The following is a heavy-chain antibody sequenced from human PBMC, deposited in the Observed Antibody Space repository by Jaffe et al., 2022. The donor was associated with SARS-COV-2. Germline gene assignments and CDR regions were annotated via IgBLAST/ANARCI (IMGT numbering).Heavy chain of an antibody. CDR3: ARSPRRGYYYYGMDV. Sequence: QVQLVQSGAEVKKPGASVKVSCKASGYTFTGYYMHWVRQAPGQGLEWMGWINPNSGGTNYAQKFQGWVTMTRDTSISTAYMELSRLRSDDTAVYYCARSPRRGYYYYGMDVWGQGTTVTVSS. CDR1: GYTFTGYY. CDR2: INPNSGGT. V-gene: IGHV1-2*04. J-gene: IGHJ6*02.